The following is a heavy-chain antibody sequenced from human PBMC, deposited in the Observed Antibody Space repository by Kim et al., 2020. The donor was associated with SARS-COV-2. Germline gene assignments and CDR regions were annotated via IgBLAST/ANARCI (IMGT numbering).Heavy chain of an antibody. CDR3: ARDGRQTTVVTPSFDY. V-gene: IGHV1-46*01. CDR1: GYTFTSYY. Sequence: ASVKVSCKASGYTFTSYYMHWVRQAPGQGLEWMGIINPSGGSTSYAQKFQGRVTMTRDTSMSTVYMELSSLRSEDTAVYYCARDGRQTTVVTPSFDYWGQGTLVTVSS. CDR2: INPSGGST. J-gene: IGHJ4*02. D-gene: IGHD4-17*01.